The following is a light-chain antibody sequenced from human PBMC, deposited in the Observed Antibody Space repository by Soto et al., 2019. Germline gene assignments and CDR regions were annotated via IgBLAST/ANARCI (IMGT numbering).Light chain of an antibody. CDR1: QSVSSSY. J-gene: IGKJ5*01. CDR3: QQYGTLIT. V-gene: IGKV3-20*01. CDR2: GAS. Sequence: EIVLTQSPGTLSLSPGERATLSCRASQSVSSSYLGWYQQKPGQAPRHLIYGASSRATGIPDRFSGSGSGTDFTLTISRLEPEDFAVYYCQQYGTLITFGQGTRLEIK.